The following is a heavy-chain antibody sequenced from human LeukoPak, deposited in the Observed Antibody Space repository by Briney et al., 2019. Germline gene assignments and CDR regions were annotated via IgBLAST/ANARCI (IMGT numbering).Heavy chain of an antibody. D-gene: IGHD6-19*01. J-gene: IGHJ4*02. Sequence: PGGSLRLSCAASGFNFSSYGMHWVRQAPGKGLEWVAVIWYDGSNKYYADSVKGRFTISRDNSKNTLYLQMNSLRAEDTAVYYCARDYIAVALEYWGQGTLVTVSS. CDR2: IWYDGSNK. V-gene: IGHV3-33*01. CDR3: ARDYIAVALEY. CDR1: GFNFSSYG.